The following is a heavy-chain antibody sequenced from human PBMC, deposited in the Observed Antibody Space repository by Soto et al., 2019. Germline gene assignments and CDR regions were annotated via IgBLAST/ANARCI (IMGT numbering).Heavy chain of an antibody. D-gene: IGHD2-2*02. CDR2: ISSSSSTI. CDR3: ARDPPRGVPAAIEYYYYYGMDV. Sequence: EVQLVESGGGLVQPGGSLRLSCAASGFTFSSYSMNWVRQAPGKGLEWVSYISSSSSTIYYADSVKCRFTISRDNAKNSLYLQMNSLRDEDTAVYYCARDPPRGVPAAIEYYYYYGMDVWGQGTTVTVSS. CDR1: GFTFSSYS. V-gene: IGHV3-48*02. J-gene: IGHJ6*02.